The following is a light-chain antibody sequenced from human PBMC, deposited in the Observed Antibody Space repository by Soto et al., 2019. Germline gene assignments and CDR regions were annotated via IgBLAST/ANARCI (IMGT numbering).Light chain of an antibody. J-gene: IGLJ1*01. CDR3: QSYDSSLSGNYV. V-gene: IGLV1-40*01. CDR2: GNS. CDR1: SSNIGAGYD. Sequence: QSALTQPPLVSGAPGQRVTISCTGSSSNIGAGYDVRWYQQLPGTAPKLLIYGNSNRPSGVPDRFSGSKSGTSASLAITGLQAEDEADYYCQSYDSSLSGNYVFGTGTKVTVL.